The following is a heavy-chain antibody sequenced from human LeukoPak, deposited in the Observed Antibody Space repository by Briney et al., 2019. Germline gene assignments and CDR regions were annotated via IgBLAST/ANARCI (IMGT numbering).Heavy chain of an antibody. Sequence: GESPKISCKGSGYSFTSYWISWVRQMPGKGLEWMGRIDPSDSYTNYSPSFQGHVTISADKSISTAYLQWSSLKASDTAMYYCATAGVVATGKGAFDYWGQGTLVTVSS. J-gene: IGHJ4*02. CDR3: ATAGVVATGKGAFDY. CDR2: IDPSDSYT. CDR1: GYSFTSYW. D-gene: IGHD5-12*01. V-gene: IGHV5-10-1*01.